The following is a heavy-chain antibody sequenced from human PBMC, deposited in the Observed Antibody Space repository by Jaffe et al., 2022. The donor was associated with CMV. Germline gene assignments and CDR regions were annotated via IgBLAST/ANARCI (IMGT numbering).Heavy chain of an antibody. CDR3: ARAGVTMIIDY. J-gene: IGHJ4*02. D-gene: IGHD3-22*01. V-gene: IGHV3-33*08. CDR2: IWYDGSNK. CDR1: GFTFSSYG. Sequence: QVQLVESGGGVVQPGRSLRLSCAASGFTFSSYGMHWVRQAPGKGLEWVAVIWYDGSNKYYADSVKGRFTISRDNSKNTLYLQMNSLRAEDTAVYYCARAGVTMIIDYWGQGTLVTVSS.